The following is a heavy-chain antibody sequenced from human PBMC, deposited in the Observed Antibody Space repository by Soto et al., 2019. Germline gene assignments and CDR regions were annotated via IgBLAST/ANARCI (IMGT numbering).Heavy chain of an antibody. J-gene: IGHJ6*02. CDR3: ARDLTAAGTYYYYGMDV. CDR2: INPNSGGT. D-gene: IGHD6-13*01. Sequence: GASVKVSCKASGYTFTGYYMHWVRQAPGQGFEWMGWINPNSGGTNYAQKFQGWVTMTRDTSISTAYMELSRLRSDDTAVYYCARDLTAAGTYYYYGMDVWGQGTTVTVSS. CDR1: GYTFTGYY. V-gene: IGHV1-2*04.